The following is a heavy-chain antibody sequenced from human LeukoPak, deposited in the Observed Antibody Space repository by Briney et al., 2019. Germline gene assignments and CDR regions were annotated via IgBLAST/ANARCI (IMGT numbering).Heavy chain of an antibody. Sequence: GGSLRLSCAASGFTFSTYGMSWVRQAPGKGLEWVANIKGDGGEKYYVDSVKGRFTISRDNAKNSLFLQMNSLRAEDTAIYYCSKIEGTFGGVLVLWGQGTLVTVSS. CDR2: IKGDGGEK. CDR3: SKIEGTFGGVLVL. J-gene: IGHJ5*02. D-gene: IGHD3-16*01. CDR1: GFTFSTYG. V-gene: IGHV3-7*01.